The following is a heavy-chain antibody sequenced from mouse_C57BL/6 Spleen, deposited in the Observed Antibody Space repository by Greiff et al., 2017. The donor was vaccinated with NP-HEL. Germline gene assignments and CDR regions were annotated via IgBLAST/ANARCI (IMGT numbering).Heavy chain of an antibody. Sequence: VQLQQPGAELVRPGSSVKLSCKASGYTFTSYWMDWVKQRPGQGLEWIGNIYPSDSETHYNQKFKDKATLTVDKSSSTAYMQLSSLTSEDSAVYYCARGRGYHYAMDYWGQGTSVTVSS. J-gene: IGHJ4*01. CDR1: GYTFTSYW. V-gene: IGHV1-61*01. CDR3: ARGRGYHYAMDY. CDR2: IYPSDSET. D-gene: IGHD2-2*01.